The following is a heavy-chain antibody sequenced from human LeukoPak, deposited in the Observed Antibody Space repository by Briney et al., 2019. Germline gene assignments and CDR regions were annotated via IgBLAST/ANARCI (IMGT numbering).Heavy chain of an antibody. CDR2: INPDIGAT. V-gene: IGHV1-2*02. J-gene: IGHJ5*02. Sequence: ASVKVSRKASGYTLTDYYIHWVRQAPGQRLECMGCINPDIGATNYAQKFQGRVTMTRDTSIVTAYMELGKLGSEETAVYCCAVYQVDGTGIFDPWGQGTLVTVSS. CDR1: GYTLTDYY. CDR3: AVYQVDGTGIFDP. D-gene: IGHD6-13*01.